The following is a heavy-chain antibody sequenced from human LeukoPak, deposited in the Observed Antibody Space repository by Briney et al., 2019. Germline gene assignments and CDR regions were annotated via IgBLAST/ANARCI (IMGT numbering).Heavy chain of an antibody. D-gene: IGHD5-24*01. Sequence: ASVKVSCKASGYTFTSYYMHWVRQAPGQGLEWMAIINPNSGGTNYAQKFQGRVTMTRDTSISTAYMELSRLRSDDTAVYYCARVGDGLNDAFDIWGQGTMVTVSS. CDR2: INPNSGGT. CDR1: GYTFTSYY. CDR3: ARVGDGLNDAFDI. J-gene: IGHJ3*02. V-gene: IGHV1-2*02.